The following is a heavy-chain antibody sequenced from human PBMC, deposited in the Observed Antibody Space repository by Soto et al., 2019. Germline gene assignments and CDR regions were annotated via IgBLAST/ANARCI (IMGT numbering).Heavy chain of an antibody. CDR2: ISSSSSYI. CDR3: ASITYYYDSSGFEGTRKSLFYFDY. CDR1: GFTFSSYS. Sequence: GGSLRLSCAASGFTFSSYSMNWVRQAPGKGLEWVSSISSSSSYIYYADSVKGRFTISRDNAKNSLYLQMNSLRAEDTAVYYCASITYYYDSSGFEGTRKSLFYFDYWGQGTLVTVSS. J-gene: IGHJ4*02. D-gene: IGHD3-22*01. V-gene: IGHV3-21*01.